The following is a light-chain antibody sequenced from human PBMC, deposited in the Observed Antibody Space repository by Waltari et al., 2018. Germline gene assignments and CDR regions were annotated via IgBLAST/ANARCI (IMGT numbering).Light chain of an antibody. V-gene: IGLV1-44*01. Sequence: QSMLTQPPSASGTPGQRVTISCSGSGSDIGSNNVLWYQQFPGTAPQLLIYNANQRPSGGPDRFSASKSGTSSSLAISGLQSEDEADYHCAAWDDSLGANVFGTGTRVTVL. CDR2: NAN. J-gene: IGLJ1*01. CDR1: GSDIGSNN. CDR3: AAWDDSLGANV.